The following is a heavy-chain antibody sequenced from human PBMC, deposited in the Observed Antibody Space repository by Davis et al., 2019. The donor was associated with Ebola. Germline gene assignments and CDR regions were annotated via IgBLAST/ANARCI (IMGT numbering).Heavy chain of an antibody. D-gene: IGHD2-2*01. J-gene: IGHJ4*02. CDR1: GFTFSSYW. CDR2: INPDGSFT. Sequence: GESLKISCAASGFTFSSYWMHWVRQAPGKGLVWVSRINPDGSFTDYADSVKGRFSISRDSTINTLDLQMNGLRAEDTAVYYCARSSYQPDYWGQGTLVTVSS. V-gene: IGHV3-74*01. CDR3: ARSSYQPDY.